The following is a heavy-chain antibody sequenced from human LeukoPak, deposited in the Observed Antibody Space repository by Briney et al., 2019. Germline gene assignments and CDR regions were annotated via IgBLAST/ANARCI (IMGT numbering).Heavy chain of an antibody. CDR2: INHSGST. D-gene: IGHD4-17*01. V-gene: IGHV4-34*01. J-gene: IGHJ4*02. CDR1: GGSFSGYY. Sequence: SETLSLTCAVYGGSFSGYYWSWIRQPPGKGLEWIGEINHSGSTNYNPSLKSRVTISVDTSKNQFSLKLSSVTAADTAVYYCARVHGDYMNYFDYWGQGTLVTVSS. CDR3: ARVHGDYMNYFDY.